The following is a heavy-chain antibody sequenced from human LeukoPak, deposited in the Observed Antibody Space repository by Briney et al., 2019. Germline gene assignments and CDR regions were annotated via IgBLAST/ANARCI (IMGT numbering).Heavy chain of an antibody. CDR3: ATDHGV. CDR2: IIGSGDHT. CDR1: GFTFSNYW. J-gene: IGHJ6*04. V-gene: IGHV3-23*01. Sequence: PGGSLRPSCAPSGFTFSNYWMHWVRQAPGKGLGWDSAIIGSGDHTSHTHSGTGSLSLSTDNSKDTVYRQMNSLRVEDTAIYYCATDHGVWGKGTTVTVSS.